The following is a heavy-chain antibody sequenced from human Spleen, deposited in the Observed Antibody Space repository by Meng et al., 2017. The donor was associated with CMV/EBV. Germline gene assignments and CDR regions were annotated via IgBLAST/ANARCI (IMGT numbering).Heavy chain of an antibody. V-gene: IGHV1-2*02. CDR2: INPNSGGT. CDR1: GYTLTGYY. J-gene: IGHJ6*02. CDR3: ARDRISDFWSGYYYYYYGMDV. Sequence: ASVKVSCKASGYTLTGYYMHWVRQAPGQGLEWMGWINPNSGGTNYAQKFQGRVTMTRDTSISTAYRELGRLRSDDTAVYYCARDRISDFWSGYYYYYYGMDVWGQGTTVTVSS. D-gene: IGHD3-3*01.